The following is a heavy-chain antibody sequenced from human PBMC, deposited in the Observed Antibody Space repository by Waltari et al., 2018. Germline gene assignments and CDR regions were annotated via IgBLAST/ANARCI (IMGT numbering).Heavy chain of an antibody. V-gene: IGHV3-23*03. CDR3: VKDPYSTSHFFFDS. Sequence: EVQLLQSGGALVQPGGSLRLSCSASGFAFNTFAMSWVRQAPGKGLEWVSLIYSSGHSTFYADSVKGRFAVSRDNSKNTLYLQMNNLRVEDSAIYYCVKDPYSTSHFFFDSWGQGSPVTVSS. D-gene: IGHD2-8*01. CDR2: IYSSGHST. CDR1: GFAFNTFA. J-gene: IGHJ4*02.